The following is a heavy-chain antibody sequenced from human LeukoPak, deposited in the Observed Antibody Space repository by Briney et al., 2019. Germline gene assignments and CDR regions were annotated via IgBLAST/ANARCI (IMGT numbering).Heavy chain of an antibody. CDR2: IYPGDSDT. CDR1: GYTFTSYW. D-gene: IGHD5-12*01. V-gene: IGHV5-51*01. CDR3: ARPNREYSGYEALDS. Sequence: GESLKISCKASGYTFTSYWIGWVRQMPGKGLEWMGIIYPGDSDTRYSPPFQGQVTISADKSISTAYLQWSSLKASDTAMYYCARPNREYSGYEALDSWGQGTLVTVSS. J-gene: IGHJ4*02.